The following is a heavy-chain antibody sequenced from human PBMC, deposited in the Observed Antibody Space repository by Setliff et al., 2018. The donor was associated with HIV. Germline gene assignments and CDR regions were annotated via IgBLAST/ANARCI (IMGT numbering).Heavy chain of an antibody. CDR2: MNTDGSST. J-gene: IGHJ4*02. V-gene: IGHV3-74*01. Sequence: GGSLSLSCAASGFTFSSYWMHWVRQAPGKGLVWVFGMNTDGSSTRYADSVKGRFTISRDNAKNMLYLQINSLSADDTAVYYCVRGSGYYYFDNWGQGALVTVSS. CDR3: VRGSGYYYFDN. D-gene: IGHD3-22*01. CDR1: GFTFSSYW.